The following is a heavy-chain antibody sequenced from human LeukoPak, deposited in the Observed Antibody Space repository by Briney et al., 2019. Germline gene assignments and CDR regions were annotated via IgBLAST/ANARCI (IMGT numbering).Heavy chain of an antibody. D-gene: IGHD3-16*01. CDR1: GFTFSSYG. CDR3: ARTAGPTFYYYYGMDV. J-gene: IGHJ6*02. Sequence: PGGSLRLSCAASGFTFSSYGMHWGRQAPGKGLEWVAVIWYDGSNKYYADSVKGRFTISRDNSKNTLYLQMNSLRAEDTAVYYCARTAGPTFYYYYGMDVWGQGTTVTVSS. CDR2: IWYDGSNK. V-gene: IGHV3-33*01.